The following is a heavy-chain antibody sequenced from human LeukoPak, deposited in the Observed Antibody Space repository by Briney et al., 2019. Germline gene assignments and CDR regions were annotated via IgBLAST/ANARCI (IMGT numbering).Heavy chain of an antibody. J-gene: IGHJ4*02. CDR1: GFTFSDYA. D-gene: IGHD6-19*01. CDR3: AKEPTSSGWFYYFGY. CDR2: ISGSGGST. Sequence: GGSLRLSCVASGFTFSDYAMSWVRQAPGKGLEWVSAISGSGGSTYYADSVKGRFTISRDNSKNTLYLQMNSLRAEDTAVYYCAKEPTSSGWFYYFGYWGQGTLVTVSS. V-gene: IGHV3-23*01.